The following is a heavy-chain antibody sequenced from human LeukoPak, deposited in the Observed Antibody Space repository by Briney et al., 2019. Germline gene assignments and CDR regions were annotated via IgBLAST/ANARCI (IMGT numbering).Heavy chain of an antibody. Sequence: GGSLRLSCAASGFTFSSYGMHWVRQAPGKGLEWVAVIWYDGSNKYYADSVKGRFTISRDNSKNTLYLQMNSLRAEDTAVYYCARGSIQLWSSRNYYYYYGMDVWGQGTTVTVSS. CDR2: IWYDGSNK. CDR1: GFTFSSYG. CDR3: ARGSIQLWSSRNYYYYYGMDV. D-gene: IGHD5-18*01. V-gene: IGHV3-33*01. J-gene: IGHJ6*02.